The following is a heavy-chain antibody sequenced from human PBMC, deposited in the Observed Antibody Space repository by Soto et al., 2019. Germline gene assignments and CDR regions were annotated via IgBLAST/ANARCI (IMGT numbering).Heavy chain of an antibody. Sequence: GGSLRLSCAASGFTFSSYAMSWVRQAPGKGLEWVSAISGSGGSTYYADSVKGRFTISRDNSKNTLYLQMNSLRAEDMAVYYCAKDTRIAVAGNFDYWGQGTLVTVSS. J-gene: IGHJ4*02. CDR3: AKDTRIAVAGNFDY. CDR1: GFTFSSYA. CDR2: ISGSGGST. D-gene: IGHD6-19*01. V-gene: IGHV3-23*01.